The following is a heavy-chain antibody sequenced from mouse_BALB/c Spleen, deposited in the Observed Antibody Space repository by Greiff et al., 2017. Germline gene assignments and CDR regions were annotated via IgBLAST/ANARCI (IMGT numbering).Heavy chain of an antibody. J-gene: IGHJ1*01. D-gene: IGHD1-1*01. V-gene: IGHV14-3*02. CDR1: GFNIKDTY. CDR3: ARGGSRGYWYFDV. Sequence: VQVVESGAELVKPGASVKLSCTASGFNIKDTYMHWVKQRPEQGLEWIGRIDPANGNTKYDPKFQGKATITADTSSNTAYLQLSSLTSEDTAVYYCARGGSRGYWYFDVWGAGTTVTVSS. CDR2: IDPANGNT.